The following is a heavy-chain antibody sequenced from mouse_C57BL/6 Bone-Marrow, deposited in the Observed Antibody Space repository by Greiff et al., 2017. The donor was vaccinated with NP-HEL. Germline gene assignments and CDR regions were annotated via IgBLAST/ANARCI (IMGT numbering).Heavy chain of an antibody. D-gene: IGHD2-2*01. J-gene: IGHJ1*03. CDR2: ISSGNGTI. CDR3: ARPYGYDYFDV. CDR1: GFTFSDYG. V-gene: IGHV5-17*01. Sequence: DVMLVESGGGLVKPGGSLKLSCAASGFTFSDYGMHWVRQAPEKGLEWVAYISSGNGTIYYADTVKGRFPISRDNAKNTLFLQMPSLRSEDTAMYYCARPYGYDYFDVWGTGTTVTVSS.